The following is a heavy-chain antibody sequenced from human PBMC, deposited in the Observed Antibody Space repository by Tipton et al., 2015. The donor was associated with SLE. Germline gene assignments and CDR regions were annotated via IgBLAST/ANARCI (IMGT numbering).Heavy chain of an antibody. J-gene: IGHJ4*02. CDR3: ARHATVTSYYFDY. CDR1: GGSISSSRYY. D-gene: IGHD4-17*01. CDR2: IYYSGST. Sequence: TLSLTCTVSGGSISSSRYYWGWIRQPPGKGLEWIGSIYYSGSTYYNPSLKSRVTISVDKSKNQFSLKLSSVTAADTAVYYCARHATVTSYYFDYWGQGTLVTVSS. V-gene: IGHV4-39*07.